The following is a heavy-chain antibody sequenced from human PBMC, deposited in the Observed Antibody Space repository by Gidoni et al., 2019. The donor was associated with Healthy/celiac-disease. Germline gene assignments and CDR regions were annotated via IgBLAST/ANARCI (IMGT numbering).Heavy chain of an antibody. V-gene: IGHV1-24*01. D-gene: IGHD6-13*01. CDR1: GYTPTDLS. CDR2: FDPEDGET. Sequence: QVQLVQSGAEVKTPGASVKVSCKVSGYTPTDLSMHWVRQAHGKGLEWMGGFDPEDGETIYEQKFQGRVTMTEDRSTDTAYMELSSLRSEDTAVYYCATWRSSRPSHDAFDIWGQGTMVTVSS. J-gene: IGHJ3*02. CDR3: ATWRSSRPSHDAFDI.